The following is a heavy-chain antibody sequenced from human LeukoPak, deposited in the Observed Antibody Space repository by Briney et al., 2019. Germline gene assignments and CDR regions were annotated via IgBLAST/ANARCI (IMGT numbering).Heavy chain of an antibody. CDR3: ARVRYYDSSGYQATPDDAFDI. V-gene: IGHV4-34*01. CDR2: VNHSGST. J-gene: IGHJ3*02. CDR1: VGSFSGYY. D-gene: IGHD3-22*01. Sequence: SETLSLTCAVYVGSFSGYYWSWIRQPPGKGLEWIGEVNHSGSTNYNPSLKSRVTISVDTSKNQFSLKLSSVTAADTAVYYCARVRYYDSSGYQATPDDAFDIWGQGTMVTVSS.